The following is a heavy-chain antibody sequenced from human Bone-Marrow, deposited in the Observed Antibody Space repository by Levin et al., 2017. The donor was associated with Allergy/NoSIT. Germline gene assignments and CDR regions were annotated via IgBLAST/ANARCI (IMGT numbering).Heavy chain of an antibody. D-gene: IGHD3-16*01. Sequence: AGGSLRLSCVASKFTFSNYGMHWVRQAPGKGLEWVASISYDGNFDYYADSVKGRFTISRDNSKNTLYLQVNSVTTEDTAVFYCAKDTGNYYDTTGHIDYWGQGTPVIVSS. CDR1: KFTFSNYG. V-gene: IGHV3-30*18. CDR2: ISYDGNFD. J-gene: IGHJ4*02. CDR3: AKDTGNYYDTTGHIDY.